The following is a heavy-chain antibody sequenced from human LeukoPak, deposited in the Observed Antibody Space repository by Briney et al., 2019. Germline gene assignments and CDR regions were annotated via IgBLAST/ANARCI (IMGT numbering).Heavy chain of an antibody. V-gene: IGHV4-59*01. CDR1: GGSISSYY. CDR3: ASTTTVTRKHAFDI. J-gene: IGHJ3*02. Sequence: PSETLSLTCTVSGGSISSYYWSWIRQPPGKGLEWIGYIYYSGSTNYNPSLKSRVTISVDTSKNQFSLKLSSVTAADTAVYYCASTTTVTRKHAFDIWGQGTMVTVSS. D-gene: IGHD4-17*01. CDR2: IYYSGST.